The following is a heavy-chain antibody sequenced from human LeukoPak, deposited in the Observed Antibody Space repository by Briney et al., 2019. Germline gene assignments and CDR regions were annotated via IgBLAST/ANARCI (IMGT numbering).Heavy chain of an antibody. Sequence: PGGSLRLSCATSAFAFSNYWMHWVRQAPGKGLVWVSRINTDASSTTYADSVKGRFTISRDNSKNTLYLQMNSLRAEDTAVYYCARDLRVYYDNSGYWGQGTLVTVSS. CDR1: AFAFSNYW. CDR3: ARDLRVYYDNSGY. CDR2: INTDASST. D-gene: IGHD3-22*01. J-gene: IGHJ4*02. V-gene: IGHV3-74*03.